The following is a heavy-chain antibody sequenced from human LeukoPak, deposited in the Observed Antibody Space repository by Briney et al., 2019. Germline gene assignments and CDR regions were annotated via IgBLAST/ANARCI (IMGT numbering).Heavy chain of an antibody. D-gene: IGHD3-10*01. CDR2: IYTSGST. CDR3: ARELSWFGELEVNFDY. CDR1: GGSISSYY. V-gene: IGHV4-4*07. Sequence: SETLSLTCTVSGGSISSYYWSWIRQPAGKGLGWVGCIYTSGSTNYNPSLKSRVTMSVDTSKNQFSLKLSSVTAADTAVYYCARELSWFGELEVNFDYWGQGTLVTVSS. J-gene: IGHJ4*02.